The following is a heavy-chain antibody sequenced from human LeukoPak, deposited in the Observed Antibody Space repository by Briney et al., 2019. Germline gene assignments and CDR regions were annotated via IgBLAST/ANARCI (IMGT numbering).Heavy chain of an antibody. CDR1: GFTFSSYG. D-gene: IGHD6-6*01. V-gene: IGHV3-48*02. CDR3: ARVAARPHYYYMDV. Sequence: GGSLRLSCAASGFTFSSYGMTWVRQAPGKGLEWVSYISSSSSTIYYADSVKGRFTISRDNAKNSLYLQMNSLRDEDTAVYYCARVAARPHYYYMDVWGKGTTVIVSS. J-gene: IGHJ6*03. CDR2: ISSSSSTI.